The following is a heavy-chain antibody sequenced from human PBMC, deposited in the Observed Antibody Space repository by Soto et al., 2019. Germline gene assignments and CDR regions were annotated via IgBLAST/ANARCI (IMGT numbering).Heavy chain of an antibody. V-gene: IGHV1-46*03. Sequence: QVQLVQSGAEVKKPGASVKVSCKASGYTFTSYYMHWVRQAPGQGLEWMGIINPSGGSTSYAQKFQGRVTMTRDTTTSTVYMELSSLRSEDTAVYYCARDAETTVTTASFDYWGQGTLVTVSS. D-gene: IGHD4-17*01. J-gene: IGHJ4*02. CDR1: GYTFTSYY. CDR3: ARDAETTVTTASFDY. CDR2: INPSGGST.